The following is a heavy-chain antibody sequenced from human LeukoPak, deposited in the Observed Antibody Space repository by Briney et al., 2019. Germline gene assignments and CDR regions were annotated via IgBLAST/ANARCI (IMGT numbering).Heavy chain of an antibody. CDR1: YGSFNGYY. V-gene: IGHV4-34*01. CDR2: INHSGSA. J-gene: IGHJ3*02. D-gene: IGHD6-6*01. CDR3: ARHGLVAARHAFDI. Sequence: SETLSLTCTVFYGSFNGYYWSWIRQPPGKGLEWIGEINHSGSANYNPSLRSRVTVSVDTSKDQFSLKLSSVTAADTAVYYCARHGLVAARHAFDIWGQGTIVTVSS.